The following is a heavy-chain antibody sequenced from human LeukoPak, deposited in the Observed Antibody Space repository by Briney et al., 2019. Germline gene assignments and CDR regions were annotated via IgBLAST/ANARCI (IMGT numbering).Heavy chain of an antibody. CDR1: GGSISSYY. CDR3: ARGGYDILTGYSP. Sequence: SETLSVTCTVSGGSISSYYWSWIRQPPGKGLEWIGYIYYSGSTNYNPSLKSRVTISVDTSKNQFSLKLSSVTAADTAVYYCARGGYDILTGYSPWGQGTLVTFSS. CDR2: IYYSGST. V-gene: IGHV4-59*01. D-gene: IGHD3-9*01. J-gene: IGHJ5*02.